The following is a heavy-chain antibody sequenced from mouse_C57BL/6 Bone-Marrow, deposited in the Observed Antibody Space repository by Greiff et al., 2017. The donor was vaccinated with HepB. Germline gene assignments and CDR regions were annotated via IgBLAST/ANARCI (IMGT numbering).Heavy chain of an antibody. Sequence: EVQGVESGGGLVKPGGSLKLSCAASGFTFSSYAMSWVRQTPEKRLEWVATISDGGSYTYYPDNVKGRFTISRDNAKNNLYLQMSHLKSEDTAMYYCARDPLLLRYYFDYWGQGTTLTVSS. D-gene: IGHD1-1*01. CDR1: GFTFSSYA. V-gene: IGHV5-4*01. CDR3: ARDPLLLRYYFDY. CDR2: ISDGGSYT. J-gene: IGHJ2*01.